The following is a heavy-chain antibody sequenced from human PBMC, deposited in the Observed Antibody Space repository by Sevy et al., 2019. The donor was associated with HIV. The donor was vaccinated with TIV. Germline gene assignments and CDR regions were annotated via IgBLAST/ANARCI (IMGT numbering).Heavy chain of an antibody. J-gene: IGHJ4*02. CDR3: ARGGDYYGSGSYFDY. CDR1: GGTFSSYA. CDR2: IIPIFGTA. D-gene: IGHD3-10*01. Sequence: VKVSCKASGGTFSSYAISWVRQAPGQGLEWMGGIIPIFGTANYAQKIQGRVTITADESTSTAYMELSSLRSEDTAVYYCARGGDYYGSGSYFDYWGQGTLVTVSS. V-gene: IGHV1-69*13.